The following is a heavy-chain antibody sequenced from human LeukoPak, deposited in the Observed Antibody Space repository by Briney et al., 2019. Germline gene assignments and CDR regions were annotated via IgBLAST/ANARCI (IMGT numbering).Heavy chain of an antibody. D-gene: IGHD3-22*01. CDR1: GGSISSYY. J-gene: IGHJ3*02. Sequence: SETLSLTCTVSGGSISSYYWSWIRQPPGKGLEWIGYIHYSGSTNYNPSLKSRVTISVDTSKNQFSLKLSSVTAADTAVYYCARAQPDYYDSSGYYYSAFDIWGQGTMATVSS. CDR2: IHYSGST. CDR3: ARAQPDYYDSSGYYYSAFDI. V-gene: IGHV4-59*01.